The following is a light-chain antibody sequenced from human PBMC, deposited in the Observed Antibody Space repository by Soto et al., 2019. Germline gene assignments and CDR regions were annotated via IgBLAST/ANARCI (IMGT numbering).Light chain of an antibody. Sequence: EIVMTQSPVTLSVSPGERATLSCRASQSVSSNLAWYQQKPGQAPRLLIYGASTRTTGIPARFSGSGSGTEFTLTISSLQSEDFGVYYCQKYNNWPQTSRQGTKV. CDR3: QKYNNWPQT. CDR2: GAS. J-gene: IGKJ1*01. CDR1: QSVSSN. V-gene: IGKV3-15*01.